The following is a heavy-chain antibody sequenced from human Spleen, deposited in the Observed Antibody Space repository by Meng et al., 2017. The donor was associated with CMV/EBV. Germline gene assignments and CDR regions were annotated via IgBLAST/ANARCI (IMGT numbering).Heavy chain of an antibody. J-gene: IGHJ5*02. V-gene: IGHV4-59*08. D-gene: IGHD2-8*01. CDR1: GGSISGYY. CDR3: ARGKNGFDP. CDR2: IYYTGIT. Sequence: SETLSLTCTVSGGSISGYYWSWIRHPPGKGLEWIGYIYYTGITDYNPSLKSRVTMSLATSKNQFSLKLSSVTAADTAVYYCARGKNGFDPWGQGTLVTVSS.